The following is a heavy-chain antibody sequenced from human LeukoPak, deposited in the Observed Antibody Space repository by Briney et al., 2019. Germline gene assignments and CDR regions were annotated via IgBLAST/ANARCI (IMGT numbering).Heavy chain of an antibody. CDR1: GDSVSSNSAA. V-gene: IGHV6-1*01. J-gene: IGHJ6*03. CDR3: AREIEVVVAALYYYYYMDV. CDR2: TYYRSKWYN. D-gene: IGHD2-15*01. Sequence: SQTLSLTCAISGDSVSSNSAARNWIRQSPSRGLEWLGRTYYRSKWYNDYAVSVKSRITINPDTSKNQFSLQLNSVTPEDTAVYYCAREIEVVVAALYYYYYMDVWGKGTTVTVSS.